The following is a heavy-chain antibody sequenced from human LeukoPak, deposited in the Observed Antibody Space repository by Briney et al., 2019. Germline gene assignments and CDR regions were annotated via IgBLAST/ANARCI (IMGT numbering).Heavy chain of an antibody. CDR1: GFTFDTYW. J-gene: IGHJ6*02. CDR2: IHRDGNNI. Sequence: GGSLRLSCVASGFTFDTYWMHWVRHAPGKGLVWVSRIHRDGNNINYADFVQGRFTVSRDNAKNTLYLQMHSLRVEDTATYYCARGLRDRYGMDVWGQGTTVTVSS. V-gene: IGHV3-74*01. CDR3: ARGLRDRYGMDV.